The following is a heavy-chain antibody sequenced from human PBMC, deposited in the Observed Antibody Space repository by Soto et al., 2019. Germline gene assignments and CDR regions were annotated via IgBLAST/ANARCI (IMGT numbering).Heavy chain of an antibody. D-gene: IGHD2-15*01. Sequence: SXTHSLTCAIAGDSGSSNSAAWNWIRQSPSRGLEWLGRAYYRSQWYYDSAVSVRSRITVIPDTSKNQFSLQLNSVTPEDTAVYYCTKQKGGSRTYNGMDVWGQATTVTVSS. V-gene: IGHV6-1*01. CDR3: TKQKGGSRTYNGMDV. CDR2: AYYRSQWYY. CDR1: GDSGSSNSAA. J-gene: IGHJ6*02.